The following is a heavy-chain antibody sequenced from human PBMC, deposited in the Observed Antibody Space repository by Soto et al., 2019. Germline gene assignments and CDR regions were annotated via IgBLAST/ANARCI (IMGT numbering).Heavy chain of an antibody. V-gene: IGHV2-5*02. CDR3: AHFRYCSGGSCYSPPVPQNWFDP. D-gene: IGHD2-15*01. CDR1: GFSLSTSGVG. J-gene: IGHJ5*02. CDR2: IYWDDDK. Sequence: GSGPTLVNPTQTLTLTCTFSGFSLSTSGVGVGWIRQPPGKALEWLALIYWDDDKRYSPSLKSRLTITKDTSKNQVVLTMTNMDPVDTATYYCAHFRYCSGGSCYSPPVPQNWFDPWGQGTLVTVSS.